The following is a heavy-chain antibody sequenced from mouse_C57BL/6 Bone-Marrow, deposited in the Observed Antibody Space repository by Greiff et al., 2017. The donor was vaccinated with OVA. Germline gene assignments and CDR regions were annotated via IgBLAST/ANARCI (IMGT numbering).Heavy chain of an antibody. CDR3: ARLFYAY. CDR1: GYTFTSYW. J-gene: IGHJ3*01. V-gene: IGHV1-59*01. Sequence: VQLQQPGAELVRPGTSVKLSCKASGYTFTSYWMHWVKQRPGQGLEWIGVIDPSDSYSNYNQKFKGKATLTVDTSSSTAYMQLSSLTSEDSAVYYWARLFYAYWGQGTLVTVSA. CDR2: IDPSDSYS.